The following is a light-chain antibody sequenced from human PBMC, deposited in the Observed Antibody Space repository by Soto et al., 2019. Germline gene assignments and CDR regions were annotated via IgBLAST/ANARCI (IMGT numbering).Light chain of an antibody. CDR2: DAS. CDR3: HQRSKWPLT. CDR1: QSVRSY. Sequence: EIVLTQSPATLSLSPGERATLSCRASQSVRSYSAWYQQKPGQAPRLLIYDASNRATDIPARFSGSGSGTDFTLTISSLDPEDSAVYYCHQRSKWPLTFGGGTKVEIK. V-gene: IGKV3-11*01. J-gene: IGKJ4*01.